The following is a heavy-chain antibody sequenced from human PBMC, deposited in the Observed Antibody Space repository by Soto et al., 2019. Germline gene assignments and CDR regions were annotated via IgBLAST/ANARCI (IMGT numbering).Heavy chain of an antibody. CDR3: AIGPIVVVITNYYYGMDV. V-gene: IGHV1-69*13. CDR2: IIPIFGTA. Sequence: ASVKVSCKASGGTFSSYAISWVRQASGQGLEWMGGIIPIFGTANYAQKFQGRVTITADESTSTAYMELSSLRSEDTAVYYCAIGPIVVVITNYYYGMDVWGQGTTVTVSS. D-gene: IGHD3-22*01. J-gene: IGHJ6*02. CDR1: GGTFSSYA.